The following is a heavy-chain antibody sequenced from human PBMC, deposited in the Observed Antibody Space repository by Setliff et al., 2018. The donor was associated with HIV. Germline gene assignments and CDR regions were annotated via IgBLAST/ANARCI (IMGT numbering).Heavy chain of an antibody. CDR1: GYSITSGYY. CDR3: ARGRRKIGYYYDSSGSPFDY. CDR2: ISPTGNT. D-gene: IGHD3-22*01. Sequence: SETLSLTCSVSGYSITSGYYWGWIRQPPGKGLEWIGYISPTGNTNYNPSLKSRVTISTDTSKNQFSLNVRSVTAADTAVYFCARGRRKIGYYYDSSGSPFDYWGQGTLVTVSS. V-gene: IGHV4-38-2*02. J-gene: IGHJ4*02.